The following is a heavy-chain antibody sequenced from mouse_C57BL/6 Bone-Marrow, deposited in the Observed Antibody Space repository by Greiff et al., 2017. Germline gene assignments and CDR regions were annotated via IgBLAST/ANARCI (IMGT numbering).Heavy chain of an antibody. CDR2: IHPSDSDT. Sequence: QVQLQQSGAELVKPGASVKVSCKASGYTFTSYWMHWVKQRPGQGLEWIGRIHPSDSDTNYNQKFKGKATLTVDKSSSTAYMQLSSLTSEDSAVYYCASYYGSSSSFAYWGQGTLVTVSA. V-gene: IGHV1-74*01. CDR3: ASYYGSSSSFAY. D-gene: IGHD1-1*01. J-gene: IGHJ3*01. CDR1: GYTFTSYW.